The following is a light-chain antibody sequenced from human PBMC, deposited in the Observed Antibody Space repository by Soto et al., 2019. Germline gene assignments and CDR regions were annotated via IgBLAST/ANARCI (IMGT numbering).Light chain of an antibody. CDR3: QQRSNWPPEVT. J-gene: IGKJ3*01. Sequence: EIVLTQSPDPLSLSPGERATLSCRASQSVSSSLAWYEQKPGQAPRLLIYDASNRATGIPARFSGSGSGTDFTLTITSLEPEDFAVYYCQQRSNWPPEVTFGPGTKVDIK. V-gene: IGKV3-11*01. CDR2: DAS. CDR1: QSVSSS.